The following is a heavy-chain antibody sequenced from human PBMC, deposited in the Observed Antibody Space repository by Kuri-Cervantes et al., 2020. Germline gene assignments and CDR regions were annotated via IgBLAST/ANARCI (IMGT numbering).Heavy chain of an antibody. CDR2: IYSSGST. V-gene: IGHV4-59*01. CDR3: ARGYYYDSSGYYYGYYYYYMDV. J-gene: IGHJ6*03. D-gene: IGHD3-22*01. CDR1: GGSIIAYS. Sequence: SETLSLTCTVSGGSIIAYSWTWIRQPPGKGLEWIGYIYSSGSTNYNPSLKSRVTISVDTSKNQFSLKLSSVTAADTAVYYCARGYYYDSSGYYYGYYYYYMDVWGKGTTVTVSS.